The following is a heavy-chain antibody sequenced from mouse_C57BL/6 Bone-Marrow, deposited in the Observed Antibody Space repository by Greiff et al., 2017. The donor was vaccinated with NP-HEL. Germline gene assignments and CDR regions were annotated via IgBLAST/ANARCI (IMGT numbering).Heavy chain of an antibody. J-gene: IGHJ1*03. V-gene: IGHV1-19*01. D-gene: IGHD1-1*01. CDR2: INPYNGGT. Sequence: EVQLQQSGPVLVKPGASVKMSCKASGYTFTDYYMNWVKQSLGKSLEWIGVINPYNGGTSYNQKFKGKATLTVDKSSSTAYMELNSLTSEDSAVYYCARGDYYGSSYWYFDVWGTGTTVTVSS. CDR3: ARGDYYGSSYWYFDV. CDR1: GYTFTDYY.